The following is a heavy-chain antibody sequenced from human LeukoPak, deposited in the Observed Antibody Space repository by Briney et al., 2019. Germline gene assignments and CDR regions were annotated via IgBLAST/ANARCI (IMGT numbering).Heavy chain of an antibody. CDR2: FDPEDGET. J-gene: IGHJ4*02. D-gene: IGHD6-13*01. Sequence: ASVKVSCKVSGYTLTELSMHWVRQAPGKGLEWMGGFDPEDGETFYAQKFQGRVTMTEDTSTDTAYMELSGLRSEDTAVYYCATVVGSSWSQPIDYWGQGTLVTVSS. CDR3: ATVVGSSWSQPIDY. V-gene: IGHV1-24*01. CDR1: GYTLTELS.